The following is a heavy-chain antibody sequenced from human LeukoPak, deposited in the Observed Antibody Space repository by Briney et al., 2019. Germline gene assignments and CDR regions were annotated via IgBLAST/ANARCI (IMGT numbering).Heavy chain of an antibody. D-gene: IGHD3-22*01. J-gene: IGHJ6*02. V-gene: IGHV4-59*01. CDR3: ARDRNYDSTYGMDV. CDR1: GGSISSYY. CDR2: IYYSGST. Sequence: PSETLSLTCTVSGGSISSYYWSWIRQPPGKGLEWTGYIYYSGSTNSNPSLKSRVTISVDTSKNQFSLKLSSVTAADTAVYYCARDRNYDSTYGMDVWGQGTTVTVSS.